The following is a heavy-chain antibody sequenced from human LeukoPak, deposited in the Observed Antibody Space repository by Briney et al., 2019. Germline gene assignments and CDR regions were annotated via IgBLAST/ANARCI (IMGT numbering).Heavy chain of an antibody. D-gene: IGHD1-1*01. CDR3: GRVADSTGTTGIFTLYWFDP. CDR1: GYTFTDYY. CDR2: INPNSGGT. V-gene: IGHV1-2*02. Sequence: ASVKVSCKASGYTFTDYYIHWVRHAPGQGHERMGWINPNSGGTNYAKKFQDRVTMTRDTSISTAYMELSRLTSDDTAVYYCGRVADSTGTTGIFTLYWFDPWGQGTLVTVSS. J-gene: IGHJ5*02.